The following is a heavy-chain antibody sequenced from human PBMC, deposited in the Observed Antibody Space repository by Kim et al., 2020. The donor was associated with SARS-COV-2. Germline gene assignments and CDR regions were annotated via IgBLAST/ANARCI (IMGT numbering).Heavy chain of an antibody. CDR3: ARGAESYYGSGTYFFYFDS. Sequence: ASVKVSCKASGYTFTGYYMNWVRQAPGQGLEWMGWINPKSGGTVYAQKFQGRVTMTRDTSITTAYMELSSLRSDDTAVYYCARGAESYYGSGTYFFYFDSWGQGTLVTVSS. V-gene: IGHV1-2*02. D-gene: IGHD3-10*01. CDR2: INPKSGGT. J-gene: IGHJ4*02. CDR1: GYTFTGYY.